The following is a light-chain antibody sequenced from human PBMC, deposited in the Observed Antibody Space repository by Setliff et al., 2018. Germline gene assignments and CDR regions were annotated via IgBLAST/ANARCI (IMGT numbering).Light chain of an antibody. CDR1: SSDVDNYNY. CDR2: DSF. CDR3: STYRSSVSLVWV. V-gene: IGLV2-14*03. J-gene: IGLJ3*02. Sequence: QSALAQPASVSGSPGQSISISCTGASSDVDNYNYVSRYQQLPGKAPRLMIYDSFNRPSGVSNRFSGSKSGSTASLIISDLQTEDEAEYYCSTYRSSVSLVWVFGGGTK.